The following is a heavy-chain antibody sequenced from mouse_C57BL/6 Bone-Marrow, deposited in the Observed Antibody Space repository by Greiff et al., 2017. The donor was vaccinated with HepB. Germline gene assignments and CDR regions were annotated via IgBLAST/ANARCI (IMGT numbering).Heavy chain of an antibody. Sequence: EVQLQQSVAELVRPGASVKLSCTASGFNIKNTYMHWVKQRPEQGLEWIGRIDPANGNTKYAPKFQGKATITADTSSNTAYLQLSSLTSEDTAIYCCGVSYDGPSYYAMDYWGQGTSVTVSS. V-gene: IGHV14-3*01. CDR1: GFNIKNTY. J-gene: IGHJ4*01. CDR3: GVSYDGPSYYAMDY. CDR2: IDPANGNT. D-gene: IGHD2-3*01.